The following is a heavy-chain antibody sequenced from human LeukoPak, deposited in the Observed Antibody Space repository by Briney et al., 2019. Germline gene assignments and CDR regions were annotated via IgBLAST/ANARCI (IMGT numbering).Heavy chain of an antibody. CDR1: GFTFSSYA. CDR2: ISGSGGWT. D-gene: IGHD3-3*01. CDR3: ASRSESGYTPFDY. J-gene: IGHJ4*02. V-gene: IGHV3-23*01. Sequence: GGSLRLSGVVSGFTFSSYAMSWVRQAPGKGLEWVSAISGSGGWTLYADSVKGRFTISRDNSKNMLYLQMNSLRAEDTAVYYCASRSESGYTPFDYWGQGTLVIVSS.